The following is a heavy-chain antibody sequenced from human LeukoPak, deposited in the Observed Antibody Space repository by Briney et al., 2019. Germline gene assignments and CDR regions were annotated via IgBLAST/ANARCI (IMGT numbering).Heavy chain of an antibody. V-gene: IGHV3-30*19. J-gene: IGHJ4*02. CDR3: ARDLIPFRWSDPFDY. CDR1: GFTFSSYG. CDR2: ISYDGGTK. Sequence: GGSLRLSCAASGFTFSSYGMHWVRQAPGKGPEWVAVISYDGGTKYYADSVKGRFTISRDNSKNTLYLQMNNLRAEDTAIYYCARDLIPFRWSDPFDYWGQGNLVTVSS. D-gene: IGHD2/OR15-2a*01.